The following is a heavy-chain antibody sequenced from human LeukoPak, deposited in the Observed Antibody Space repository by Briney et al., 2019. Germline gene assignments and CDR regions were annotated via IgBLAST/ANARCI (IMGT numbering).Heavy chain of an antibody. Sequence: SETLSLTCTVPGGSISCGIYDWSWIRQPAGKGLEGIGRIYTSGGTNYNPSLKTRVTISVDTYNNQFSLKLSSVTAADTAVYYCARHGGLGVTTSPHFDYWGQGTLVTVSS. V-gene: IGHV4-61*02. CDR3: ARHGGLGVTTSPHFDY. CDR1: GGSISCGIYD. J-gene: IGHJ4*02. D-gene: IGHD4-11*01. CDR2: IYTSGGT.